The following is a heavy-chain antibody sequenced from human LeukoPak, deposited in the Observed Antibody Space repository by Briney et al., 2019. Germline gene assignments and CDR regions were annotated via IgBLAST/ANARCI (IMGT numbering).Heavy chain of an antibody. CDR2: IYSGGST. J-gene: IGHJ4*02. D-gene: IGHD6-19*01. CDR3: ARVRSSGWYGGYYFDY. Sequence: GGSLRLSCAASGFTVSSNYMSWVRQAPGKGLEWVSVIYSGGSTYYADSVKGRFTISRDNSKNTLYLQMNSLRAEDTAVYYCARVRSSGWYGGYYFDYWGQGTLVTVSS. V-gene: IGHV3-53*01. CDR1: GFTVSSNY.